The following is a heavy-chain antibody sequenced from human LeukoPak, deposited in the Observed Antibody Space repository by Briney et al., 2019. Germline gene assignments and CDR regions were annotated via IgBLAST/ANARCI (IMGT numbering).Heavy chain of an antibody. CDR2: IWYDGSNK. CDR3: ARDILGSGCYFYGMDV. J-gene: IGHJ6*02. V-gene: IGHV3-33*01. Sequence: PGRSLRLSCAASGFTFSSYGMHWVRQAPGKGLEWVAVIWYDGSNKYYADSVKGRFIISRDNSKNTLHLQMNSLRAEDTAVYYCARDILGSGCYFYGMDVWGQGTTVTVSS. D-gene: IGHD3-10*01. CDR1: GFTFSSYG.